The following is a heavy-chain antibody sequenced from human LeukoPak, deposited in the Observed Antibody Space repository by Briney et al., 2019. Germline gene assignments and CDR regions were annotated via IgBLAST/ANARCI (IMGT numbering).Heavy chain of an antibody. V-gene: IGHV4-59*08. CDR2: IYYSGST. Sequence: SETLSLTCTVSGGSISSYYWSWIRQPPGKGLEWIGYIYYSGSTNYDPSLKSRVTISVDTSKNQFSLKLSSVTAADTAVYYCARHSKSTEFDYWSQGTLVTVSS. J-gene: IGHJ4*02. CDR1: GGSISSYY. D-gene: IGHD2-2*01. CDR3: ARHSKSTEFDY.